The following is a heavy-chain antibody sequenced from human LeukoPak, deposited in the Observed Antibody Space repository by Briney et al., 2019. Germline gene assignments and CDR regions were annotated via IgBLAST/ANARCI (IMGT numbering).Heavy chain of an antibody. CDR3: AKDRSSYYDSGGYFA. V-gene: IGHV3-9*01. CDR2: ISRKSDSE. J-gene: IGHJ4*02. CDR1: GFTFDEYA. D-gene: IGHD3-22*01. Sequence: PGRSLRLSCVGSGFTFDEYALHWVRQAPGKGLEWVAGISRKSDSEGYADSVRGRFTISRDNAHKSLYLQMNSLRAEDTALYYCAKDRSSYYDSGGYFAWGQGARVTVS.